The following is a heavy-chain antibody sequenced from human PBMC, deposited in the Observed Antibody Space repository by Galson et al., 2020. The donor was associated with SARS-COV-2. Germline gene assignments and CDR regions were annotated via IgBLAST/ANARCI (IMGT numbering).Heavy chain of an antibody. CDR1: GFTFSNYG. CDR3: TGDPHAVPGVGLENYYYGMDV. Sequence: GESLKISCGASGFTFSNYGMHWVRQAPGKGLEWVALIRYDGKNKYYVDSVTGRFTISRDNSKNTLYLQMNSLRAEDTAVYYCTGDPHAVPGVGLENYYYGMDVWGQGTTVTVSS. V-gene: IGHV3-30*02. CDR2: IRYDGKNK. J-gene: IGHJ6*02. D-gene: IGHD1-1*01.